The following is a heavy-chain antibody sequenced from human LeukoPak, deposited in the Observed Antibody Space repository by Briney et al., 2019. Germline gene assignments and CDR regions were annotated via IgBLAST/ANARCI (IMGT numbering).Heavy chain of an antibody. CDR1: GGSISSSNW. V-gene: IGHV4-4*02. D-gene: IGHD2-2*01. J-gene: IGHJ4*02. CDR3: AHHCSSTSCPDY. CDR2: IYHSGST. Sequence: PSETLSLTCAVSGGSISSSNWWSWVRQPPGEGLGWIGEIYHSGSTNYNPSLKSRVTISVDKSKNQFSLKLSSVTAADTAVYYCAHHCSSTSCPDYWGQGTLVTVSS.